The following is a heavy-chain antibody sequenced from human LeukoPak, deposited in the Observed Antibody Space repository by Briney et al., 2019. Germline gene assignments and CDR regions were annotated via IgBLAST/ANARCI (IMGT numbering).Heavy chain of an antibody. V-gene: IGHV3-7*01. CDR1: GFTFSSHW. CDR2: IKYDGSGK. J-gene: IGHJ4*02. D-gene: IGHD1-1*01. CDR3: VRDFTWTTWYEI. Sequence: GGSLRLSCAASGFTFSSHWMSWVRQGPGKGLEWVANIKYDGSGKYYMDSVKGRFTVSRDNAKNSLYLQLSSLRAEDTAVYYCVRDFTWTTWYEIWGQGTLVSVSS.